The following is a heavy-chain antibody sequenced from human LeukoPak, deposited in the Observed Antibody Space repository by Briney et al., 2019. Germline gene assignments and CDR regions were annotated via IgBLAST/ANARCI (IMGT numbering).Heavy chain of an antibody. J-gene: IGHJ4*02. V-gene: IGHV4-4*02. CDR2: ISLTGLT. D-gene: IGHD2-8*01. Sequence: PSGTLSLTCGVSGVSISNTNWWSWVRQPPGQGLEWIGEISLTGLTHYNPSLESRVTVSLDKSKNQLSLNLTSVTAADTAVYYCSRENGAFSPFGYWGQGILVTVSS. CDR1: GVSISNTNW. CDR3: SRENGAFSPFGY.